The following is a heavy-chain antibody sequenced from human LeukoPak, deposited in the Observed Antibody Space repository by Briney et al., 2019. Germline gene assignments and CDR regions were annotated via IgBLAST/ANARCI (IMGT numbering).Heavy chain of an antibody. CDR2: INYRGST. CDR3: ARDLSSATRQLDL. D-gene: IGHD2-15*01. Sequence: SETLSLTCSVSGGSISSGGYYWSWIRQHPGKGLEWIGFINYRGSTYYNPSRKSRITISVDTSKNQFSLKLSSLTAADTAVYYCARDLSSATRQLDLWGQGTLVTVSS. V-gene: IGHV4-31*03. CDR1: GGSISSGGYY. J-gene: IGHJ5*02.